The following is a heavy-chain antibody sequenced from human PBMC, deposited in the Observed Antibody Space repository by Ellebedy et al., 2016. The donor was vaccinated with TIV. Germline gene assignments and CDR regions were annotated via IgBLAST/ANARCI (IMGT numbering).Heavy chain of an antibody. Sequence: AASVKVSCKASGYTFTSYFMHWARQAPGQGLEWMGIINPSVGSTTYAQKLQGRVTMTRDTSTSTVYMELSSLRSEDTAVYYCARARSSGWLHTPDYWGQGTLVTVSS. CDR1: GYTFTSYF. V-gene: IGHV1-46*04. CDR2: INPSVGST. D-gene: IGHD6-19*01. J-gene: IGHJ4*02. CDR3: ARARSSGWLHTPDY.